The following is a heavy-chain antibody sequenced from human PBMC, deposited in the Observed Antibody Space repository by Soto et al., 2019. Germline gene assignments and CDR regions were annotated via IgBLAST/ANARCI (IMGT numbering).Heavy chain of an antibody. J-gene: IGHJ6*02. D-gene: IGHD2-8*01. V-gene: IGHV3-23*01. Sequence: EVQLLESGGGLVQPGGSLRLSCAASGFIFSSYAMSWVRQAPGKGLECVSAISGSGGSTYYADSVKGRFTISRDNSKNTLYLQMNSLRAEYTAVYYCAKVVRSMQRVRYYYYGMDVWGQGTTVTVSS. CDR2: ISGSGGST. CDR3: AKVVRSMQRVRYYYYGMDV. CDR1: GFIFSSYA.